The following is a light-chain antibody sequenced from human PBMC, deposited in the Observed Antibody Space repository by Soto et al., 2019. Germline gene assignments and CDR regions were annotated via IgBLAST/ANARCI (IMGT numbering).Light chain of an antibody. Sequence: QSVLTQPASGSGSPGQSITISCTGTSSDVGGYNYVSWYQQHPGKAPKLMIYDVSNRPSGVSNRFSGSKSGNTASLTISGLQAEDEADYYCSSYTSSSINYVFGTGTKVTVL. CDR3: SSYTSSSINYV. CDR1: SSDVGGYNY. J-gene: IGLJ1*01. CDR2: DVS. V-gene: IGLV2-14*01.